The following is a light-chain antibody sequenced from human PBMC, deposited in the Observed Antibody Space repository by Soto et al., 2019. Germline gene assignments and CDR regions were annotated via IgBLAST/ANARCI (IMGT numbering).Light chain of an antibody. CDR1: SSDVGGYNY. Sequence: QSALTQPASVSGSPGQSITISCTGTSSDVGGYNYVSWYQQHPCKDPKLMIYEVSNRPSGVSNRFSGSKSGNTASLTISGLQAEDEADSYCSSYTSSSPYVFGTGTKLTVL. V-gene: IGLV2-14*01. CDR3: SSYTSSSPYV. CDR2: EVS. J-gene: IGLJ1*01.